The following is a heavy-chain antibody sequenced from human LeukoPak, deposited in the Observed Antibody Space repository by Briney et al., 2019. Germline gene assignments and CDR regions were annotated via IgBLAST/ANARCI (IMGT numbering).Heavy chain of an antibody. CDR2: INHSGST. CDR1: GGSIRNYY. V-gene: IGHV4-34*01. Sequence: PSETLSLTCTVSGGSIRNYYWSWIRQSPGKGLEWIGEINHSGSTNYNPSLKSRVTISVDTSKNQFSLKLSSVTAADTAVYYCARGSGYSTAGYFQHWGQGTLVTVSS. D-gene: IGHD6-13*01. CDR3: ARGSGYSTAGYFQH. J-gene: IGHJ1*01.